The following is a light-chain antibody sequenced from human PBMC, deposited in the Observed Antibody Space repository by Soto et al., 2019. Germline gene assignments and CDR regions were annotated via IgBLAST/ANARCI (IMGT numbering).Light chain of an antibody. J-gene: IGKJ2*01. V-gene: IGKV1-33*01. CDR2: DAS. CDR3: QQCLNVTLT. CDR1: QDISNY. Sequence: DIQMTQSPSSLSASVGDRVTITCQASQDISNYLNWYQQKPGKAPKLLIYDASNLETGVPSRFSGSGSGTDFTFTISSLQPEDIATYYCQQCLNVTLTFGQGTNLEIK.